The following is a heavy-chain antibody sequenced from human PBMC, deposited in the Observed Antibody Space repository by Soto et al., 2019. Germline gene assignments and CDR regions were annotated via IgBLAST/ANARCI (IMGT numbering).Heavy chain of an antibody. CDR2: ISHSGST. CDR1: GGSISSLNW. CDR3: ASLGTTLTAFDY. J-gene: IGHJ4*02. D-gene: IGHD1-7*01. Sequence: SETLSLTCAVSGGSISSLNWWSWVRQPPGKGLAWIGEISHSGSTKYNPSLKSRVTISVDKSQNQFSLRLSSVTAADTAISYCASLGTTLTAFDYWGQGTLVTVSS. V-gene: IGHV4-4*02.